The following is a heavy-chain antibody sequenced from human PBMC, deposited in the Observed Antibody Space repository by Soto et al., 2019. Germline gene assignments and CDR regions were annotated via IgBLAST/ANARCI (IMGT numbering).Heavy chain of an antibody. CDR2: IYYSGST. CDR1: GGSISSSSHY. CDR3: ARVRYFAPDP. J-gene: IGHJ5*02. Sequence: PSETLSLTCTVSGGSISSSSHYWGWIRQPPGKGLEWIGSIYYSGSTYYNPSLKSRVTISVDTSKNQFSLKLSSVTAADTAVYYCARVRYFAPDPWGQGTLVTVSS. D-gene: IGHD3-9*01. V-gene: IGHV4-39*01.